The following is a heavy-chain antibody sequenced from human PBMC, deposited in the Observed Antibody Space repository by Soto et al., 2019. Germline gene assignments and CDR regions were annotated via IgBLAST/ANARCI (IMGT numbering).Heavy chain of an antibody. V-gene: IGHV4-34*01. CDR3: ARGEYSSSRFIY. Sequence: SETLSLTCAVYGGSFSGYYWSWIRQPPGKGLEWIGEINHSGSTNYNPSLKSRVTISVDTSKNQFSLKLSSVTAADTAVYYCARGEYSSSRFIYWGQGTLVTVSS. D-gene: IGHD6-6*01. CDR1: GGSFSGYY. J-gene: IGHJ4*02. CDR2: INHSGST.